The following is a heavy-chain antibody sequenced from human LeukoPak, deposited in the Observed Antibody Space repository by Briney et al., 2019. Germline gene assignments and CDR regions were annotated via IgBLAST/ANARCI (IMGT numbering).Heavy chain of an antibody. J-gene: IGHJ5*02. V-gene: IGHV1-18*01. CDR1: GYTFTSYG. CDR3: ARVTILVATGTDWFDP. Sequence: GASVKVSCKASGYTFTSYGISWVRQAPGQGLEWMGWISAFNGNTNYAQKLQGRVTMTTDTSTSTAYMELRSLRSDDTAVYYCARVTILVATGTDWFDPWGQGTLVTVSS. D-gene: IGHD2-8*02. CDR2: ISAFNGNT.